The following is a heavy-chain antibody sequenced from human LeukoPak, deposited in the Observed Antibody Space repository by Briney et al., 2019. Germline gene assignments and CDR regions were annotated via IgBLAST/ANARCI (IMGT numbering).Heavy chain of an antibody. CDR3: ARDEAKLLWFGELSAFDY. CDR1: GFTFSSYS. J-gene: IGHJ4*02. V-gene: IGHV3-21*01. Sequence: GGSLRLSCAASGFTFSSYSMNWVRQAPGKGLEWVSSISSSSTYIYYADSVKGRFTISRDNAKNSLYLQMNSLRAEDTAVYYCARDEAKLLWFGELSAFDYWGQGTLVTVSS. CDR2: ISSSSTYI. D-gene: IGHD3-10*01.